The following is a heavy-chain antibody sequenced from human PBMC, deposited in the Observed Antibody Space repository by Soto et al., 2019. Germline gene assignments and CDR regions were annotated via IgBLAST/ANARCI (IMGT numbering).Heavy chain of an antibody. D-gene: IGHD3-16*01. J-gene: IGHJ4*02. Sequence: QVQLVQSGAEVKKPGASVKISCKASGYTFTSYYIHWVRQAPGQGLEWMGVITPSGGSTSYTQNFQGRVSMTRDTSTSTVFMELSSLRSEDTAVYYCARSYEGVLIPFDYWSQGTLVTVSS. CDR2: ITPSGGST. CDR3: ARSYEGVLIPFDY. V-gene: IGHV1-46*01. CDR1: GYTFTSYY.